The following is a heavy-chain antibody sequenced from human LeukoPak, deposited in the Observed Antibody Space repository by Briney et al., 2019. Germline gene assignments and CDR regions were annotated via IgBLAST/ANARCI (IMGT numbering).Heavy chain of an antibody. Sequence: SETLSLTCTVSGGSISSSSYYWGWIRQPPGKGLEWIGSIYYSGSPYYNPSLKSRVTISVDTSKNQFSLKLSSVTAADTAVYYCARLSAVAGQAADYWGQGTLVTVSS. CDR1: GGSISSSSYY. CDR2: IYYSGSP. D-gene: IGHD6-19*01. V-gene: IGHV4-39*01. CDR3: ARLSAVAGQAADY. J-gene: IGHJ4*02.